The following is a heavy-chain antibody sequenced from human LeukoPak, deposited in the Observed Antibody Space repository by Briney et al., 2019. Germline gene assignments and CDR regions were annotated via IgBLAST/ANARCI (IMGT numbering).Heavy chain of an antibody. CDR1: GGSISSSSYY. Sequence: SETLSLTCTVSGGSISSSSYYWGWIRQPPGRGLEWIGSIYYSGSTYYNPSLKSRVTISVDTSKNQFSLKLSSVTAADTAVYYCARDLGYGFDAFDIWGQGTMVTVSS. CDR2: IYYSGST. CDR3: ARDLGYGFDAFDI. J-gene: IGHJ3*02. V-gene: IGHV4-39*07. D-gene: IGHD5-18*01.